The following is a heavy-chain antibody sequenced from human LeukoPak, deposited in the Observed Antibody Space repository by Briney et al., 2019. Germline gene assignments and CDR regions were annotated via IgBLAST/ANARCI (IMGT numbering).Heavy chain of an antibody. V-gene: IGHV1-2*02. CDR2: INSNSGGT. Sequence: GASVKVSCKASGYTFIGHYMHWVRQAPGQGLVWMGWINSNSGGTKYAQKFQSSVIMTRDTSISTAYMELSRLKSDDTAVYYCARGRIHSWSDAFDIWGQGTTVTVSS. D-gene: IGHD5-18*01. CDR1: GYTFIGHY. CDR3: ARGRIHSWSDAFDI. J-gene: IGHJ3*02.